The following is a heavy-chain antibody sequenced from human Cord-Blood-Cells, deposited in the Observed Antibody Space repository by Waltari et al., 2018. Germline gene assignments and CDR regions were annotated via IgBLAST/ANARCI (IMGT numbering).Heavy chain of an antibody. Sequence: QVQLQESGPGLVKPSETLSLPCTVSGGSISSYYWSWIRQPPGKGLEWIGYIYYSGSTNYNPSLKSRVTISVDTSKNQFSLKLSSVTAADTAVYYCATAPGDYWGQGTLVTVSS. D-gene: IGHD7-27*01. V-gene: IGHV4-59*01. J-gene: IGHJ4*02. CDR3: ATAPGDY. CDR1: GGSISSYY. CDR2: IYYSGST.